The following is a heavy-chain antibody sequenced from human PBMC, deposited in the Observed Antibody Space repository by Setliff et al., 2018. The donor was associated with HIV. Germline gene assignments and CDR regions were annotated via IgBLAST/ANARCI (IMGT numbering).Heavy chain of an antibody. CDR3: ARGPHCSSTSCFGGFDY. Sequence: ASVKVSCKASGYTFTSYYMHWVRQAPGQGLEWMGIINPSGGSTSYAQKFQGRVTMTRDTSTSTVYMELSRLRSEDTAVYYCARGPHCSSTSCFGGFDYWGQGTLVTVSS. V-gene: IGHV1-46*01. CDR2: INPSGGST. D-gene: IGHD2-2*01. J-gene: IGHJ4*02. CDR1: GYTFTSYY.